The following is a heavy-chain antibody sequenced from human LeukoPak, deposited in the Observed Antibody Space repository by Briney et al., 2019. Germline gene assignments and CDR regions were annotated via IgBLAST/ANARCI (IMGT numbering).Heavy chain of an antibody. J-gene: IGHJ4*02. V-gene: IGHV3-73*01. Sequence: GGSLRFSCAASGFTFSGSALHWVRQASGKGLEWVGRIRSTANGYATAYAASVKGRFTISRDDSKNTAYLQMDSLKTEDTAVYYCTGNYYGSGSYADFDYWGQGTLVTVSS. D-gene: IGHD3-10*01. CDR3: TGNYYGSGSYADFDY. CDR2: IRSTANGYAT. CDR1: GFTFSGSA.